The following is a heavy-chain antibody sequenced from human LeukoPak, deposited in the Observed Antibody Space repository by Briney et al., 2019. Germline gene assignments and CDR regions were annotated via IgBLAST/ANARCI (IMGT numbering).Heavy chain of an antibody. J-gene: IGHJ6*03. CDR2: INPNSGGT. CDR1: GYTFTGYY. D-gene: IGHD1-1*01. CDR3: ARTTEAHNWQTRYYSYYMDV. Sequence: ASVKVSCKASGYTFTGYYMHWVRQAPGQGLEWMGWINPNSGGTNYAQKFQGRVTMTRDTSISTAYMELSSVTAADTAVYYCARTTEAHNWQTRYYSYYMDVWGKGTTVTVSS. V-gene: IGHV1-2*02.